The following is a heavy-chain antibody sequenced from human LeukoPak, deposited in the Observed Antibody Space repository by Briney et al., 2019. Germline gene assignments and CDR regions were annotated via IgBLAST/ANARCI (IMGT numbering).Heavy chain of an antibody. CDR3: ARLTSGHFDY. Sequence: SEALSLTCTVSGGSFSRSSYYWGWIRQPPGKGLEWIATIYYSGSTYYNPSLKSRVTISADTSKNQFSLKLSSVTAADTAVYYCARLTSGHFDYWGQGTLVTVSS. D-gene: IGHD3-10*01. CDR2: IYYSGST. J-gene: IGHJ4*02. CDR1: GGSFSRSSYY. V-gene: IGHV4-39*01.